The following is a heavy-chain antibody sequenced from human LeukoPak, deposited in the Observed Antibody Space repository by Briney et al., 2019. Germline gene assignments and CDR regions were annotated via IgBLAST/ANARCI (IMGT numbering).Heavy chain of an antibody. CDR1: GYTFTGYY. V-gene: IGHV1-2*06. CDR2: INPNSGGT. Sequence: GASVKVSCKASGYTFTGYYMHWVRQAPGQGLEWMGRINPNSGGTNYAQKFPGRVTMTRDTSISTAYMELSRLRSDDTAVYYCARGKRNYDFWSGSTFYFDYWGQGTLVTVSS. D-gene: IGHD3-3*01. CDR3: ARGKRNYDFWSGSTFYFDY. J-gene: IGHJ4*02.